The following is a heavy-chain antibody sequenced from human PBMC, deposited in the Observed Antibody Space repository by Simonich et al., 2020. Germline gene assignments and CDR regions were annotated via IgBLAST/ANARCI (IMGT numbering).Heavy chain of an antibody. CDR1: GFTFDDYA. CDR3: AKDGGYCTNGVCYYFDY. CDR2: ISWNSGSI. D-gene: IGHD2-8*01. Sequence: EVQLVESGGGLVQPGRSLRLSCAASGFTFDDYAMHWVRQAPGKCGEVVSGISWNSGSIGDADSVKGRVTIPRDNAKNSLYLQMNSLRAEDTALYYCAKDGGYCTNGVCYYFDYWGQGTLVTVSS. V-gene: IGHV3-9*01. J-gene: IGHJ4*02.